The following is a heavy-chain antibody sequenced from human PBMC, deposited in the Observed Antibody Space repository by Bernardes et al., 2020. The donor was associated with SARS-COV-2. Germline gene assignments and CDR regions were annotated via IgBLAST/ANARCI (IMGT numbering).Heavy chain of an antibody. J-gene: IGHJ6*02. V-gene: IGHV1-2*02. Sequence: ASVKVSCKASGYTFTGYYMHWVRQAPGQGLEWMGWINPNSGGTNYAQKFQGRVTMTRDTSISTDYMELSRLRSDDTAVYYCARALMVRGVIIPESACYFYYGMDVWGQGTTVTVSS. CDR3: ARALMVRGVIIPESACYFYYGMDV. CDR1: GYTFTGYY. D-gene: IGHD3-10*01. CDR2: INPNSGGT.